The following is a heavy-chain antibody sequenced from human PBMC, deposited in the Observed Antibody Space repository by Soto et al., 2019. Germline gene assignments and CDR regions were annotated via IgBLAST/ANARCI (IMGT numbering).Heavy chain of an antibody. CDR1: GGSISKYY. Sequence: SEALSLTCTLTGGSISKYYWSWIRQPAGKRLEWIGRIYFTGSTKYNPSLKSRVTMSVDTSKNQVSLRLSSVTAADTAVYYCARYYCTSTTCYYFDYWGQGTLVTVS. CDR2: IYFTGST. V-gene: IGHV4-4*07. D-gene: IGHD2-2*01. J-gene: IGHJ4*02. CDR3: ARYYCTSTTCYYFDY.